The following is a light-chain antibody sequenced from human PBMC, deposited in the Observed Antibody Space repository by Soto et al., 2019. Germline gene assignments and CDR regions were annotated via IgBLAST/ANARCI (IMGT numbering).Light chain of an antibody. CDR3: QSYATSSVV. CDR1: SGNIASNY. V-gene: IGLV6-57*01. Sequence: NFMLTQPHSVSESPGKTVTISCTRSSGNIASNYVQWYQQRPGSSPTTVIYGDNQRPSGVPDRFSGSIDSSSNTASLTISGLKTEDEADYYCQSYATSSVVFGGGTKLTVL. CDR2: GDN. J-gene: IGLJ2*01.